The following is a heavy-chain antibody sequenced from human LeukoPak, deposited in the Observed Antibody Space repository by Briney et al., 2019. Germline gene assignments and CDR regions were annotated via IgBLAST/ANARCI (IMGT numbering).Heavy chain of an antibody. CDR2: ISYDGSNK. CDR3: AKDLRTFRYCSGGSCYIDAFDI. CDR1: GFTFSNYG. J-gene: IGHJ3*02. D-gene: IGHD2-15*01. Sequence: GRSLRLSCAASGFTFSNYGMHWVRQAPGKGLEWVAVISYDGSNKYYADSVKGRFTISRDNSMNTLYLQMISLRAEDTAVYYCAKDLRTFRYCSGGSCYIDAFDIWGQGTMVTVSS. V-gene: IGHV3-30*18.